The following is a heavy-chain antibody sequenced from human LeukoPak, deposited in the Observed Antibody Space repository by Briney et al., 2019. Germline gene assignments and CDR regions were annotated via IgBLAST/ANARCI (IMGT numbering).Heavy chain of an antibody. CDR2: ISGSGGST. J-gene: IGHJ4*02. V-gene: IGHV3-23*01. CDR1: GFTFSSYA. CDR3: AKSYYGSGSYYPAQFDY. Sequence: GGSLRLSCAASGFTFSSYAMSWVRRAPGKGLEWVSAISGSGGSTYYADSVKGRFTISRDNSKNTLYLQMNSLRAEDTAVYYCAKSYYGSGSYYPAQFDYWGQGTLVTVSS. D-gene: IGHD3-10*01.